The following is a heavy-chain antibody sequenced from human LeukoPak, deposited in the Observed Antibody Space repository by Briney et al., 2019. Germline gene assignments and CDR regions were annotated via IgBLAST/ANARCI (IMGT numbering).Heavy chain of an antibody. Sequence: ASVKVSCKASGYTFTGYYMHWVRQAPGQGLEWMGWINPNSGGTNYAQKFQGWVTMTRDTSISTAYMELSRLRSDDTAVYYCARGAILLWFGELAAFDYWGQGTLVTVSS. CDR2: INPNSGGT. CDR1: GYTFTGYY. CDR3: ARGAILLWFGELAAFDY. V-gene: IGHV1-2*04. D-gene: IGHD3-10*01. J-gene: IGHJ4*02.